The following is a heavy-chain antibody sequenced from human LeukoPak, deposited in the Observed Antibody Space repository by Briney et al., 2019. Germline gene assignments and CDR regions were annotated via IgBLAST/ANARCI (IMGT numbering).Heavy chain of an antibody. CDR2: ISGSGGST. Sequence: GGSLRLSCAASGFSFDSFAMTWVRQAPGKGLEWVSGISGSGGSTYYADSVKGRFTISRDNFKNTEHLQMNSLRAEDTAVYYCAKDATPYYWGQGTLVTVSS. CDR3: AKDATPYY. CDR1: GFSFDSFA. D-gene: IGHD1-26*01. V-gene: IGHV3-23*01. J-gene: IGHJ4*02.